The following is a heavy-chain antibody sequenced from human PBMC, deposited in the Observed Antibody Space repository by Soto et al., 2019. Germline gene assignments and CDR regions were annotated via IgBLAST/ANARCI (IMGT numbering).Heavy chain of an antibody. V-gene: IGHV4-39*01. CDR3: ARLPRSLAIAAAGGIYYYYYGMDV. D-gene: IGHD6-13*01. J-gene: IGHJ6*02. Sequence: SETLSLTCTVSGGSISSSSYYWGWIRQPPGKGLEWIGSIYYSGSTYYNPSLKSRVTISVDTSKNQFSLKLSSVTAADTAVYYCARLPRSLAIAAAGGIYYYYYGMDVWGQVTTVTVSS. CDR2: IYYSGST. CDR1: GGSISSSSYY.